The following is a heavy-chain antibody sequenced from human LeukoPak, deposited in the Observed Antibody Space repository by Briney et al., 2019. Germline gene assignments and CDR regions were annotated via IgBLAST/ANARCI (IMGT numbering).Heavy chain of an antibody. J-gene: IGHJ4*02. Sequence: GGSLRLSCAASGFTFSRFGMRWVRQAPGKGLEWVSAISGSGGSTYYADSVKGRFTISRDNSKNTLYLQMNSLRAEDTAIYYCAKDLGYSGYDPLDYWGQGTLVTVSS. CDR1: GFTFSRFG. CDR2: ISGSGGST. D-gene: IGHD5-12*01. V-gene: IGHV3-23*01. CDR3: AKDLGYSGYDPLDY.